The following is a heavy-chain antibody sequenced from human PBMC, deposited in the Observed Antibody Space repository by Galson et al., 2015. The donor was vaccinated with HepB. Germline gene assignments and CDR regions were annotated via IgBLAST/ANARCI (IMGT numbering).Heavy chain of an antibody. D-gene: IGHD1-26*01. CDR2: IKSKTDGGTT. V-gene: IGHV3-15*01. CDR3: TTDPPRKSGSYGGRFGY. J-gene: IGHJ4*02. CDR1: GFTFSNAW. Sequence: SLRLSCAASGFTFSNAWMSWVRQAPGKGLEWVGRIKSKTDGGTTDYAAPVKGRFTISRDDSKNTLYLQMNSLKTEDTAVYYCTTDPPRKSGSYGGRFGYWGQGTLVTVSS.